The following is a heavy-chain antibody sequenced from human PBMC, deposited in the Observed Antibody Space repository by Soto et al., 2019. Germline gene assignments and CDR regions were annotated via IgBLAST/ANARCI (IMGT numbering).Heavy chain of an antibody. Sequence: SETLSLTCTVSGGSISSGGYYWSWIRQHPGKGLEWIGYIYYSGSTYYNPSLKSRVTISVDTSKNQFSLKLSSVTAADTAVYYCARDEMAPLEGMVRGVILDYYYYYYGMDVWGQGTTVTVSS. CDR2: IYYSGST. J-gene: IGHJ6*02. CDR3: ARDEMAPLEGMVRGVILDYYYYYYGMDV. D-gene: IGHD3-10*01. V-gene: IGHV4-31*03. CDR1: GGSISSGGYY.